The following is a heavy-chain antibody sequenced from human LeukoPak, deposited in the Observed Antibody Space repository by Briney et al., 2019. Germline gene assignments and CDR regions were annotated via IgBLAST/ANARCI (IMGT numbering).Heavy chain of an antibody. Sequence: PSETLSLTCAVYGGSFSGYYWSWIRQPPGKGLEWIGEINHSGSTNYNPSLKSRVTISVDTSKNQFSLKLSSVTAADTAVYYCAGSSGYPYYYYYGMDVWGQGTTVTVSS. V-gene: IGHV4-34*01. CDR3: AGSSGYPYYYYYGMDV. D-gene: IGHD3-22*01. J-gene: IGHJ6*02. CDR2: INHSGST. CDR1: GGSFSGYY.